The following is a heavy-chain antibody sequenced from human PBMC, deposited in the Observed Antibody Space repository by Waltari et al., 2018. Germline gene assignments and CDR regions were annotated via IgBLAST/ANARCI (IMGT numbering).Heavy chain of an antibody. Sequence: QVQLQESGPGLVKPSETLSLTCAVSGYSISSGYYWGWIRQPPGKGLEWIGSIYHSGSTYYNPSLKSRVTISVDTSKNQFSLKLSSVTAADTAVYYWARSGSSGTKGGGYFDYWGQGTLVTVSS. CDR1: GYSISSGYY. CDR3: ARSGSSGTKGGGYFDY. CDR2: IYHSGST. V-gene: IGHV4-38-2*01. J-gene: IGHJ4*02. D-gene: IGHD1-26*01.